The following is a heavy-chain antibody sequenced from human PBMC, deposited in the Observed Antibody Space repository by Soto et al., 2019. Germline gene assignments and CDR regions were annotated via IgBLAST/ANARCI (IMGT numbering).Heavy chain of an antibody. CDR1: GGSISSGGYY. CDR3: ARDQRAGYDSSGYYYTGAFDI. D-gene: IGHD3-22*01. V-gene: IGHV4-31*03. CDR2: IYYSGRT. Sequence: QVQLQESGPGLVKPSQTLSLTCTVSGGSISSGGYYWSWIRQHPGKGLEWIGYIYYSGRTYYNPSLKSRVTISVDTSKNQFSLKLSSVTAADTAVYYCARDQRAGYDSSGYYYTGAFDIWGQGTMVTVSS. J-gene: IGHJ3*02.